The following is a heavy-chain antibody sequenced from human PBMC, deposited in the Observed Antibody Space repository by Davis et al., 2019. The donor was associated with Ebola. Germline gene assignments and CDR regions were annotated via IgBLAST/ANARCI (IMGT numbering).Heavy chain of an antibody. CDR1: GGSISSYY. CDR2: ISGSGGRT. V-gene: IGHV3-23*01. J-gene: IGHJ4*02. Sequence: PSETLSLTCTVSGGSISSYYWSWIRQPPGKGLEWVSGISGSGGRTYYADSVKGRFTISRDNSKNTLYLQMNSLRAEDTAVYYCARRADYWGQGTLVTVSS. CDR3: ARRADY.